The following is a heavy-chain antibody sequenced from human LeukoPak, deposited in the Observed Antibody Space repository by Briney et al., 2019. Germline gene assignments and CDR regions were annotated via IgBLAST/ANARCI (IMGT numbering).Heavy chain of an antibody. CDR3: ARHGFYSNYDYYYYYMDV. J-gene: IGHJ6*03. CDR2: IYPGDSDT. CDR1: GYSFTSYW. Sequence: GESLKISCKGSGYSFTSYWIGWVRQMPGKGLEWMGIIYPGDSDTRYSPSFQGRVTISADKSISTAYLQWSSLKASDTAMYYCARHGFYSNYDYYYYYMDVWGKGTTVTVSS. V-gene: IGHV5-51*01. D-gene: IGHD4-11*01.